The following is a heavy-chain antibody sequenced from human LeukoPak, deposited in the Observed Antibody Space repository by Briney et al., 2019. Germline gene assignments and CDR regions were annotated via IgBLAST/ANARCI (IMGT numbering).Heavy chain of an antibody. CDR2: ISDDGRRK. J-gene: IGHJ4*02. CDR1: GFSFISYG. CDR3: ARDDYGDYVLDY. D-gene: IGHD4-17*01. Sequence: GGSLRLSCAASGFSFISYGMHWVRQVPGKGLEWGGVISDDGRRKDYADSVKGRFTISRDNSKDTLYLQMNSLRAEDTAVYYCARDDYGDYVLDYWGQGTLVTVSS. V-gene: IGHV3-30*03.